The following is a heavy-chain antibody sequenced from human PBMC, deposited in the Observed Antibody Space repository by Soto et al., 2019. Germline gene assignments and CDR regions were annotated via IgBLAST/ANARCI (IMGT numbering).Heavy chain of an antibody. CDR1: GASISGGDWF. CDR2: IYHAGCT. J-gene: IGHJ4*02. Sequence: QVQLQESGPGLVKPSQTLSLTCTISGASISGGDWFWSWIRQPRGKGLEWLGYIYHAGCTSYSPSLKSRLLISVDTSKNQVTLQLDSVTAADTAVYFGASTVLSDFDYWGQGIRVAVSS. V-gene: IGHV4-30-4*01. CDR3: ASTVLSDFDY. D-gene: IGHD4-4*01.